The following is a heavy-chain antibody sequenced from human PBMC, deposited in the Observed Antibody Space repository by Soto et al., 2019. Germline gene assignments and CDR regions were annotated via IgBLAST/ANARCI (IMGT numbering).Heavy chain of an antibody. D-gene: IGHD2-2*01. J-gene: IGHJ4*01. CDR3: ARVKGYCSSTRCYAIDLDY. V-gene: IGHV4-59*01. Sequence: YGWRRISQHPGKGLEWIGYIYYSGSTNYNPSLKSRVTISVDTSKNQFSLKLSSVTAADTAVYYCARVKGYCSSTRCYAIDLDYWGNGTLVTVSS. CDR2: IYYSGST. CDR1: YG.